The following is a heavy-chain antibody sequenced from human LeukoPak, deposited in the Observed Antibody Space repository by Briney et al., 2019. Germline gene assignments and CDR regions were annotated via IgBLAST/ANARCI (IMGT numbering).Heavy chain of an antibody. D-gene: IGHD2/OR15-2a*01. Sequence: GGTLRLSCVASGLTFSNFGMSWVRQAPGKGLEWVAYISIGTSFIYYADSVKGRFTISRDNAKNSLYLQVNSLRAEDTAVYYCARSPTFRGWFDPWGQGTLVTVSS. CDR3: ARSPTFRGWFDP. J-gene: IGHJ5*02. CDR1: GLTFSNFG. V-gene: IGHV3-21*01. CDR2: ISIGTSFI.